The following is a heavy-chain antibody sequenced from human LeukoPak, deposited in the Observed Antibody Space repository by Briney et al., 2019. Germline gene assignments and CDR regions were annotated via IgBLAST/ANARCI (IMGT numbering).Heavy chain of an antibody. CDR1: GFTVSTNS. CDR2: IYSGGST. Sequence: GGSLGLSCAASGFTVSTNSVNWVRQAPGKGLEWISVIYSGGSTYYADSVKGRFTISRDNSKNTLYLQMNSLRAEDTAVYYCAKVSGSYRFFDYWGQGTLVTVSS. J-gene: IGHJ4*02. D-gene: IGHD3-16*02. CDR3: AKVSGSYRFFDY. V-gene: IGHV3-53*01.